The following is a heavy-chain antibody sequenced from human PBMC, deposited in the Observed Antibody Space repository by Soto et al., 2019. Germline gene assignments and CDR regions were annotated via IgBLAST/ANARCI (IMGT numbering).Heavy chain of an antibody. CDR3: ARASRSGGGYYYYSGMDV. V-gene: IGHV1-8*01. J-gene: IGHJ6*02. Sequence: GASVKVSCKASGYTFTSYDINWVRQATGQGLEWMGWMDPNSGNTGYAQRFQGRVTMTRNTSISTAYMELSSLRSEDTAVYYCARASRSGGGYYYYSGMDVWGQGTTVTVSS. D-gene: IGHD6-13*01. CDR1: GYTFTSYD. CDR2: MDPNSGNT.